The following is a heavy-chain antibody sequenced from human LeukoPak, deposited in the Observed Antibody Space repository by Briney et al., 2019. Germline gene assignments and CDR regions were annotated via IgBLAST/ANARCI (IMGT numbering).Heavy chain of an antibody. CDR3: ARYEYSSGWYVGYFDY. D-gene: IGHD6-19*01. CDR2: IYYSGST. V-gene: IGHV4-59*08. CDR1: GGSISSYY. Sequence: SETLSLTCTVSGGSISSYYWSWIRQPPGKGLEWIGYIYYSGSTNYNPSLKSRVTISVDTSKNQFSLKLSSVTAADTAVYYCARYEYSSGWYVGYFDYWGQGTLVTVSS. J-gene: IGHJ4*02.